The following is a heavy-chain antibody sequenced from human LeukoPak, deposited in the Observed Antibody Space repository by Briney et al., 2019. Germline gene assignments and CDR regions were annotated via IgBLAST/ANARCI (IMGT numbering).Heavy chain of an antibody. CDR2: ISSSGSTI. Sequence: GGSLRLSCAASGFTFSDYYMSWIRQAPGKGLEWVSYISSSGSTIYYADSVKGRFTISRDNAKNSLYLQMNSLRAEDTAVYYCARDLRIAVAGTAGVPDAFDIWGQGTMVTVSS. CDR1: GFTFSDYY. V-gene: IGHV3-11*04. D-gene: IGHD6-19*01. J-gene: IGHJ3*02. CDR3: ARDLRIAVAGTAGVPDAFDI.